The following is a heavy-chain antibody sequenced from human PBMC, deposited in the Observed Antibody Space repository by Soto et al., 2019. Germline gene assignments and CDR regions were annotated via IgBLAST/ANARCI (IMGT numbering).Heavy chain of an antibody. D-gene: IGHD6-25*01. Sequence: GGSLRLSCAASGFTFSSYAMSWVRQAPGKGLEWVSAISGSGGSTYYAGSVKGRFTISRDNSKNTLYLQMNSLRAEDTAVYYCAKEGGYSSGWDSFDYWGQGTLVNVSS. CDR1: GFTFSSYA. CDR2: ISGSGGST. J-gene: IGHJ4*02. V-gene: IGHV3-23*01. CDR3: AKEGGYSSGWDSFDY.